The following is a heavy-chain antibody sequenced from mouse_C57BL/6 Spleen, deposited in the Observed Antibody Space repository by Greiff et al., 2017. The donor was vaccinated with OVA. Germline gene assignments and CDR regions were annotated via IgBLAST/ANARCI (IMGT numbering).Heavy chain of an antibody. J-gene: IGHJ4*01. CDR3: ARYGYENAMDY. CDR2: IYPGDGDT. Sequence: LVESGPELVKPGASVKISCKASGFAFSSSWMNWVKQRPGKGLEWIGRIYPGDGDTNYNGKFKGKATLTADKSSSTAYMQHSSLTSEDSAVYFCARYGYENAMDYWGQGTSVTVSS. D-gene: IGHD2-2*01. CDR1: GFAFSSSW. V-gene: IGHV1-82*01.